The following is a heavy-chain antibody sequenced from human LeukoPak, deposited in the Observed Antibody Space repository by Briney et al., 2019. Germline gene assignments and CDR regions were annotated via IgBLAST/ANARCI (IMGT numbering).Heavy chain of an antibody. D-gene: IGHD3-9*01. Sequence: SETLSLTCTVSGGSISSYYWSWIRQPPGKGLEWIGYIYYSGSTYYNPSLNSRVTISVDTSKNQFSLKLSSVTAADTAVYYCARNGLTGYYPHYSYHYYMDVWGKGTTVTVSS. V-gene: IGHV4-59*01. J-gene: IGHJ6*03. CDR1: GGSISSYY. CDR3: ARNGLTGYYPHYSYHYYMDV. CDR2: IYYSGST.